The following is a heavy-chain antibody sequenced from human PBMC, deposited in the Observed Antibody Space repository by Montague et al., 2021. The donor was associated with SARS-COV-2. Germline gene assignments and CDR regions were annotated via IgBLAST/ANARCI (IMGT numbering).Heavy chain of an antibody. D-gene: IGHD3-16*01. CDR2: IYYSGYT. J-gene: IGHJ5*02. V-gene: IGHV4-39*01. Sequence: SETLSLTCTVSGGSITTTSHYWGWIRQPPGKGPEWIGSIYYSGYTHYNPSLKTRLTLSVDTSTNQFSLKLSSVTAADTAVYHCARLGPGPQGEESWGQGTVVIVSS. CDR3: ARLGPGPQGEES. CDR1: GGSITTTSHY.